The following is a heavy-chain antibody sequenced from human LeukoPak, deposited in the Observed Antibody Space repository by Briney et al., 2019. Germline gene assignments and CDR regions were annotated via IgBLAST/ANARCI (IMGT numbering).Heavy chain of an antibody. CDR3: ARRRTYYYGSGSYYEAFDI. CDR1: GGSISSSSYY. Sequence: SETLSLTCTVSGGSISSSSYYWGWIRQPPGKGLEWIGSIYYSGSTYCNPSLKSRVTISVDTSKNQFSLKLSSVTAADTAVYYCARRRTYYYGSGSYYEAFDIWGQGTMVTVSS. J-gene: IGHJ3*02. CDR2: IYYSGST. V-gene: IGHV4-39*01. D-gene: IGHD3-10*01.